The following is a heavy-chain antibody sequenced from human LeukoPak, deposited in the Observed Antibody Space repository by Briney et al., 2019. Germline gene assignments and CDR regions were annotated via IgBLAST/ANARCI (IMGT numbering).Heavy chain of an antibody. CDR2: IYYSGTT. D-gene: IGHD6-13*01. CDR3: ARGVYIAAAQYGY. J-gene: IGHJ4*02. CDR1: GGSMSSYY. Sequence: KPSETLSLTCTVSGGSMSSYYWSWIRQPPGKGLEWIGYIYYSGTTNYNPSLKSRVTISVDTSKNQFSLELRSVTAADTAVYYCARGVYIAAAQYGYWGQGTLVTVSS. V-gene: IGHV4-59*01.